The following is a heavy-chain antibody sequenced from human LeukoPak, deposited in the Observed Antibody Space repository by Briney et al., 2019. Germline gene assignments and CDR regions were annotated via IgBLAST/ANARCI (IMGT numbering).Heavy chain of an antibody. CDR2: ISYDGSNK. Sequence: PGGSLRLSCAASGFTFSSYAMHWVRQAPGKGLEWVAVISYDGSNKYYADSVKGRLTISRDNSKNTLYLQMNSLRAEDTAVYYCARATTITMIFYYYGMDVWGQGTTVTVSS. J-gene: IGHJ6*02. CDR1: GFTFSSYA. D-gene: IGHD3-22*01. CDR3: ARATTITMIFYYYGMDV. V-gene: IGHV3-30-3*01.